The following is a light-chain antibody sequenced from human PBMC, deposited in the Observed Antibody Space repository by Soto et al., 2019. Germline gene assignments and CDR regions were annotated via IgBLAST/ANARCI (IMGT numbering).Light chain of an antibody. CDR3: QHYNSYSEA. CDR2: KAT. Sequence: DIQMTQSPSTLSGSVGGRVTITCRASQTISSWLAWYQQKPGKAPKLLIYKATTLKSGVPSRFSGRGSGTEFTLTISSLQPDDFATYYCQHYNSYSEAFGQGTKVDIK. V-gene: IGKV1-5*03. J-gene: IGKJ1*01. CDR1: QTISSW.